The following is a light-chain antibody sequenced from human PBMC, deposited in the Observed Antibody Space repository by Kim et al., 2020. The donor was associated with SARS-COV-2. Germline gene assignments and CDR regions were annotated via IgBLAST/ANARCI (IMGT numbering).Light chain of an antibody. J-gene: IGLJ3*02. Sequence: QAVVTQEPSLTVSPGGTVTLTCSSSTGAVTSGYYPNWFQQKPGQAPRELMYSISNKHSWTPARFSGSLLGGKAALTLSGVQPEDEAEYYCLLYYGGGWVFGGGTKVTVL. CDR3: LLYYGGGWV. V-gene: IGLV7-43*01. CDR1: TGAVTSGYY. CDR2: SIS.